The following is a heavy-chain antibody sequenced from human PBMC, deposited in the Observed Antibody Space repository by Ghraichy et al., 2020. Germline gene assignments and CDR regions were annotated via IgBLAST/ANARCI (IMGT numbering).Heavy chain of an antibody. Sequence: LSLTCAASGFTFDDYTMHWVRQAPGKGLEWVSLISWDGGSTYYADSVKGRFTISRDNSKNSLYLQMNSLRTEDTALYYCAKEGDGYSYGFDYWGQGTLVTVSS. CDR2: ISWDGGST. CDR3: AKEGDGYSYGFDY. D-gene: IGHD5-18*01. J-gene: IGHJ4*02. V-gene: IGHV3-43*01. CDR1: GFTFDDYT.